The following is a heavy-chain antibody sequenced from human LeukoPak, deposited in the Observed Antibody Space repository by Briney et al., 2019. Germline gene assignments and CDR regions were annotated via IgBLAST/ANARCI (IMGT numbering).Heavy chain of an antibody. V-gene: IGHV1-18*01. J-gene: IGHJ4*02. CDR2: ISAYNGNT. D-gene: IGHD1-26*01. CDR3: ARDWYSGSYYTL. Sequence: ASVKVSCKASGYTFTSYGISWVRQAPGQGLEWLGWISAYNGNTNYAQKLQGRVTMTTDTSTSTAYMELRSLRSDDTAVYYCARDWYSGSYYTLWGQGTLVTVSS. CDR1: GYTFTSYG.